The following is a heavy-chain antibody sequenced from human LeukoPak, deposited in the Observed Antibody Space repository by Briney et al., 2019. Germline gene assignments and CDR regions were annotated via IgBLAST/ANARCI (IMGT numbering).Heavy chain of an antibody. CDR1: GFTFSNYA. V-gene: IGHV3-23*01. J-gene: IGHJ1*01. Sequence: GGSLRLSCAASGFTFSNYAMSWVRQAPGQGLEWVSTISGGGSPTYSADSVKGRFTISRDNSKSTLYLHMNSLRAEDTAVYYCARDLDDYNALPPFFQHWGQGTLVTVSS. D-gene: IGHD5-24*01. CDR3: ARDLDDYNALPPFFQH. CDR2: ISGGGSPT.